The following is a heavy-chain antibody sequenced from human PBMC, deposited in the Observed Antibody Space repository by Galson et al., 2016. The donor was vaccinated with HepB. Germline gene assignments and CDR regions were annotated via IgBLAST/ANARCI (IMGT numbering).Heavy chain of an antibody. Sequence: SLRLSCAASGFTFSTYIMNWVRQSPGKGLEWVSSISGSSSYTYYADSVKGRFTISRDNTKNSLYLRMNSLRAEDTAVYYCVRDSLAGADTGWGQGTLVTVSS. J-gene: IGHJ4*02. CDR3: VRDSLAGADTG. CDR1: GFTFSTYI. CDR2: ISGSSSYT. V-gene: IGHV3-21*01. D-gene: IGHD6-13*01.